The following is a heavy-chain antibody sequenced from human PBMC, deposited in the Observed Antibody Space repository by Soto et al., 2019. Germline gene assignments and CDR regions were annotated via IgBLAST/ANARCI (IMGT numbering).Heavy chain of an antibody. CDR3: AREWEDCGGDCYDAFDI. CDR1: GGSISSGGYY. Sequence: QVQLQESGPGLVKPSQTLSLTCTVSGGSISSGGYYWSWIRQHPGRGLEWIGYIYYSGRTYYNPSLKSGDTISVDASKNQFSLELSSVTAADTAVYYCAREWEDCGGDCYDAFDIWGQGTMVTVSS. D-gene: IGHD2-21*02. J-gene: IGHJ3*02. V-gene: IGHV4-31*03. CDR2: IYYSGRT.